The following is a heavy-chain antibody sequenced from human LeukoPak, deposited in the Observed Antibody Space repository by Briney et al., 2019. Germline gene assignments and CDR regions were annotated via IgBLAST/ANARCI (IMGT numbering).Heavy chain of an antibody. Sequence: PGGSLRLSCAASGFTVSSNYMSWVRQAPGKGLEWVSVIFSGGTTYYADSVKGRFTISRDDSKNTLYLQMNSLRAEDTAVYYCAKEGSSWNVDYWGQGTLVTVSS. V-gene: IGHV3-53*01. CDR1: GFTVSSNY. D-gene: IGHD6-13*01. J-gene: IGHJ4*02. CDR3: AKEGSSWNVDY. CDR2: IFSGGTT.